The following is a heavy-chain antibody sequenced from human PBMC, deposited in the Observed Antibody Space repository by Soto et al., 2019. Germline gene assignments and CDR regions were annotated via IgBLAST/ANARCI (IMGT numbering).Heavy chain of an antibody. V-gene: IGHV4-39*01. CDR1: GGSISSSSYY. CDR2: IYYSGST. D-gene: IGHD3-10*01. J-gene: IGHJ4*02. Sequence: SETLSLTCTVSGGSISSSSYYWGWIRQPPGKGLEWIGSIYYSGSTYYNPSLKRRVTISVDTSKNQFSLKVPSVTAADTAVYFCASRSLLWFGDPAYYFDYWGQGTLVTVSS. CDR3: ASRSLLWFGDPAYYFDY.